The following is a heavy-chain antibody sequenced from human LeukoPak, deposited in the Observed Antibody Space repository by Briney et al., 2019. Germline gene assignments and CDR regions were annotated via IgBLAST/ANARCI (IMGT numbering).Heavy chain of an antibody. CDR3: ARDYILPLETGNGDGFAI. V-gene: IGHV1-18*01. Sequence: GASVKVSCKASGYTFRQYSISWVRQAPGKGLEWMGWVSPSHTTRVYAQQFQGRVTMTADTNTNAVSMELRSLRSDDTAVYFCARDYILPLETGNGDGFAIWGQGTVVSVSS. D-gene: IGHD4-23*01. CDR2: VSPSHTTR. J-gene: IGHJ3*02. CDR1: GYTFRQYS.